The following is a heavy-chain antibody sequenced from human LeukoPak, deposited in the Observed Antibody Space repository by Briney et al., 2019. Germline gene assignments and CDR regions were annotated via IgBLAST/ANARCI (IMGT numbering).Heavy chain of an antibody. CDR3: ARAAAGKSRPVDY. J-gene: IGHJ4*02. CDR2: IYYSGST. Sequence: SETLSLTCTVSGGSISSGGYYWSWIRQHPGKGLAWIGYIYYSGSTYYNPSLKSRVTISVDTSKNQFSLKLSSVTAADTAVYYCARAAAGKSRPVDYWGQGTLVTVSS. D-gene: IGHD1-14*01. CDR1: GGSISSGGYY. V-gene: IGHV4-31*03.